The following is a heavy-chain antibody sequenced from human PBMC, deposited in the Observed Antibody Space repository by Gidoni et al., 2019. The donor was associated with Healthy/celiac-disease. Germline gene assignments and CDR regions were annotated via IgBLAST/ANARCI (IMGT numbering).Heavy chain of an antibody. V-gene: IGHV3-23*01. J-gene: IGHJ4*02. Sequence: EVQLLESGGGLVQPGGSLRLSCEASGFTFSSYAMSCVRQAPGKGLGWVSAISGSGGSTYYADSVKGRFTISRDNSKNTLYLQMNSLRAEDTAVYYCAKDKPPLVGFDYWGQGTLVTVSS. CDR1: GFTFSSYA. CDR3: AKDKPPLVGFDY. D-gene: IGHD2-8*02. CDR2: ISGSGGST.